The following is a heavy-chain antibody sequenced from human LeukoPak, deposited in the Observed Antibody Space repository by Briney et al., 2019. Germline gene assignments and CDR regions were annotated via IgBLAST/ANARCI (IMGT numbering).Heavy chain of an antibody. CDR1: GYTLTELS. CDR3: ASTRLRGPRYGMDV. CDR2: FDPEDGET. Sequence: ASVKVSCKVSGYTLTELSMHWVRQAPGKGLEWMGGFDPEDGETIYAQKFQGRVTMTEDTSTDTAYMELSSLRSEDTAVYYCASTRLRGPRYGMDVWGQGTTVTVSS. J-gene: IGHJ6*02. V-gene: IGHV1-24*01. D-gene: IGHD4-17*01.